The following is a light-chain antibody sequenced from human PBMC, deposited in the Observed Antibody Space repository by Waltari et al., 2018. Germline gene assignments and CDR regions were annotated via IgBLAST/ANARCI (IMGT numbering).Light chain of an antibody. CDR3: QQYYSTRT. CDR2: WAS. V-gene: IGKV4-1*01. Sequence: DIVMTQSPDSLAVSLGERATINCKSSQSVLYSSNNKNYLAWYQQKPGQSPKLLIYWASTLESGVPDRFSGSGSGTDFTLTISSLQAEDVAVYYCQQYYSTRTFGQGTKVEIK. CDR1: QSVLYSSNNKNY. J-gene: IGKJ1*01.